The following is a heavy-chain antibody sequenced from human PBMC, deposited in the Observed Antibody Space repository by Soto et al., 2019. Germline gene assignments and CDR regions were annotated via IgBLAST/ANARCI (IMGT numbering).Heavy chain of an antibody. V-gene: IGHV3-48*03. D-gene: IGHD2-15*01. CDR2: ISSSGSTI. CDR1: GXTFSSYE. J-gene: IGHJ4*02. CDR3: ARYGGSPDY. Sequence: LRLSFAASGXTFSSYEMNWVRQAPGKGLEWVSYISSSGSTIYYADSVKGRFTISRDNAKNSLYLQMNSLRAEDTAVYYCARYGGSPDYWGQGTLVTVSS.